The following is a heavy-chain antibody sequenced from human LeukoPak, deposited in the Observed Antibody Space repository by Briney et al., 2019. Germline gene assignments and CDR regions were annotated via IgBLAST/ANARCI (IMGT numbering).Heavy chain of an antibody. V-gene: IGHV3-9*01. CDR3: AKVTHGYGSGSYYKAFDY. CDR2: ISWNSGSI. CDR1: GFTFDDYA. Sequence: PGGSLRLSCAASGFTFDDYAMHWVRQAPGKGLEWVSGISWNSGSIGYADSVKGRFTISRDNAKNSLYLQMNSLRAEDTALYYCAKVTHGYGSGSYYKAFDYWGQGTLVTVSS. D-gene: IGHD3-10*01. J-gene: IGHJ4*02.